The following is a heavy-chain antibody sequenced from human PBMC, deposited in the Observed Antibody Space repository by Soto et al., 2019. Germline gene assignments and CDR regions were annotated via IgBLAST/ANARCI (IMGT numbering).Heavy chain of an antibody. CDR2: ISSAGTNK. Sequence: QVQLVGSGGGVVQPGTSLRLSCAASGFTFSIYAMHWVRQAPEKGLEWVAVISSAGTNKNHADSVRGRFSISRDNSNNMLHLPKDSNRADNTADDYGGGSNSEAGWGQFDNWGEGPMVTVSS. V-gene: IGHV3-30-3*01. CDR1: GFTFSIYA. J-gene: IGHJ4*02. CDR3: GGSNSEAGWGQFDN. D-gene: IGHD3-16*01.